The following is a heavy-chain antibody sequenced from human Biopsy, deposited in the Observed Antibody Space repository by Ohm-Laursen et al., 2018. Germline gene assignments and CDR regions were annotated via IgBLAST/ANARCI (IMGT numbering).Heavy chain of an antibody. CDR2: INAKTGAT. V-gene: IGHV1-2*02. Sequence: ASVKVSCKASGYTFTGYHVHWVRQAPGQGLEWMGWINAKTGATNFAQKFQGRVTMTRDTSISTAYVDLSRLRSDDTAVYYCTRGGYYYDSLAYYYWFDPWGQGTLVTVSS. CDR3: TRGGYYYDSLAYYYWFDP. D-gene: IGHD3-22*01. CDR1: GYTFTGYH. J-gene: IGHJ5*02.